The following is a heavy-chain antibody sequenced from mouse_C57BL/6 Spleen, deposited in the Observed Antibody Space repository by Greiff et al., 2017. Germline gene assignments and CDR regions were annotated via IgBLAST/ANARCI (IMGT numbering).Heavy chain of an antibody. J-gene: IGHJ2*01. Sequence: EVQLVESGPGLVKPSQSLSLTCSVTGYSITSGYYWNWIRQFPGNKLEWMGYISYDGSNNYNPSLKNRISITRDTSKNQFFLKLNSVTTEDTATYYCARVRDGPYYFDYWGQGTTLTVSS. CDR1: GYSITSGYY. CDR2: ISYDGSN. D-gene: IGHD2-3*01. CDR3: ARVRDGPYYFDY. V-gene: IGHV3-6*01.